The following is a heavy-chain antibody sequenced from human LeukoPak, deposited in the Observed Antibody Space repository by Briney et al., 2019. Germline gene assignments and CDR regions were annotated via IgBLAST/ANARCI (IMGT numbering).Heavy chain of an antibody. CDR1: GFTFSGYS. Sequence: GGSLRLSCVASGFTFSGYSMNWVRQAPGKGLEWVSSIGSFNSNYIYYANSVKGRFTISRDNARNSLSLQMNILRAEDTAIYYCGRIFNIWGTFRNTWGQGTQVTVSS. CDR2: IGSFNSNYI. V-gene: IGHV3-21*01. D-gene: IGHD3-16*02. J-gene: IGHJ4*02. CDR3: GRIFNIWGTFRNT.